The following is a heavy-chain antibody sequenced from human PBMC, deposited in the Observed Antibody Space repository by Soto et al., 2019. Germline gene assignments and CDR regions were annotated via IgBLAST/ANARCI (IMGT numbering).Heavy chain of an antibody. CDR1: GYSISSGYY. CDR3: ARWSCSGGRCYSHPTDNWFDP. Sequence: SETLSLTCAVSGYSISSGYYWGWIRQPPGKGLEWIGSIYHSGSTYYNPSLKSRVTISVDTSKNQFSLKLSSVTAPDTAVYYRARWSCSGGRCYSHPTDNWFDPWGQGTLVTVSS. J-gene: IGHJ5*02. CDR2: IYHSGST. V-gene: IGHV4-38-2*01. D-gene: IGHD2-15*01.